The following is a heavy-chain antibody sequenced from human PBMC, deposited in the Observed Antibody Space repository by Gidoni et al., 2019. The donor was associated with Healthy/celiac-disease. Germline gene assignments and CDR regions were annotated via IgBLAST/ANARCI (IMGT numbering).Heavy chain of an antibody. V-gene: IGHV3-30*18. Sequence: QVQLVESGGGVVQPGRSLRLSCAASGFTFSSYGMHWVRQAPGKGLEWVAVISYDGSNKYYADSVKGRFTISRDNSKNTLYLQMNSLRAEDTAVYYCAKDYTPHRLLALFDIWGQGTTHRLF. J-gene: IGHJ3*02. CDR2: ISYDGSNK. CDR1: GFTFSSYG. CDR3: AKDYTPHRLLALFDI. D-gene: IGHD3-16*01.